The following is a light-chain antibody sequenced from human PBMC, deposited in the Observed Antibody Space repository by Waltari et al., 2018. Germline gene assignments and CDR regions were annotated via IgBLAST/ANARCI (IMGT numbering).Light chain of an antibody. CDR3: QQYNNWPPT. CDR1: QSISSN. CDR2: GSS. J-gene: IGKJ4*01. V-gene: IGKV3-15*01. Sequence: EIVMTQSPATLSVPPGGRATVSCRASQSISSNLAWYPQKPGLAPRLLIYGSSTRAPGIPARFSGSGSGTEFTLTISSLQSEDFAVYSCQQYNNWPPTFGGGTKVEIK.